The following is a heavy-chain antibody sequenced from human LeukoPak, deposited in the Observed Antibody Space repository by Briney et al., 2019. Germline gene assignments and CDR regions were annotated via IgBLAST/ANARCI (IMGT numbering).Heavy chain of an antibody. V-gene: IGHV1-69*06. D-gene: IGHD4-23*01. J-gene: IGHJ4*02. CDR3: ARAPLDYGGNRNNYFDY. CDR1: GGTFRTHG. Sequence: SSVKVSCKASGGTFRTHGITSVRQAPGPGLEGMGGIIPVFCTANYAQKFQGRVTILPDKSTSTAYMQLSSLRSEDTAVYYCARAPLDYGGNRNNYFDYWGQGTLVTVSS. CDR2: IIPVFCTA.